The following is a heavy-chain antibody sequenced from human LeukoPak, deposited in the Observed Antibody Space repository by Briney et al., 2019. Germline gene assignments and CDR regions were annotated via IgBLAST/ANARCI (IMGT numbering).Heavy chain of an antibody. Sequence: ASVKVSCKASGYTFTGYYMHWVRQAPGQGLEWMGWINPNSGGTNYVQKFQGWVTMTRDTSISTAYMELSRLRSDDTAVYYCARGYGVPADYGMDVWGQGTTVTVSS. D-gene: IGHD2-2*01. CDR3: ARGYGVPADYGMDV. J-gene: IGHJ6*02. CDR2: INPNSGGT. V-gene: IGHV1-2*04. CDR1: GYTFTGYY.